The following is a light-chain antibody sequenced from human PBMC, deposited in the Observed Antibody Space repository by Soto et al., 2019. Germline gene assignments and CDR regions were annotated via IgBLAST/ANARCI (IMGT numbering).Light chain of an antibody. CDR3: QSYDSSLSGSGV. CDR1: SSNIGAGYD. J-gene: IGLJ1*01. V-gene: IGLV1-40*01. Sequence: QSALTQPPSVSGAPGQRVTISCTGNSSNIGAGYDVHWYQQLPGTAPKLLIYGNSNRPSGVPDRFSGSKSGTSASLAITGLQAEDEADYYCQSYDSSLSGSGVFGTGTKVTVL. CDR2: GNS.